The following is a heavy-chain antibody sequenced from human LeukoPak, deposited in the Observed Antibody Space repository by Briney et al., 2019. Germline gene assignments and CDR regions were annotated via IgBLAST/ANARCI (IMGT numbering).Heavy chain of an antibody. D-gene: IGHD6-13*01. V-gene: IGHV4-59*01. CDR1: GGSISSYY. CDR3: ARDHYATGYSSSKGYFDY. Sequence: SETLSLTCTVSGGSISSYYWSWIRQPPGKGLEWIAYISDIGSINYNPSLKSRVTISLDTSKNQFSLKLSSVTAADTAVYYCARDHYATGYSSSKGYFDYWGQGTLVTVSS. CDR2: ISDIGSI. J-gene: IGHJ4*02.